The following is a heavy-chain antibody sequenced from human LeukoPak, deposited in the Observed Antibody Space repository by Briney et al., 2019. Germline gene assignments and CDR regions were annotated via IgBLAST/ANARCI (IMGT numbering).Heavy chain of an antibody. Sequence: TSETLSLTCAVYGGSFSGYYWSWIRQPPGKGLEWIGEINHSGSTNYNPSLKSRVTISVDTSKNQFSLKLSSVTAADTAVYYCARDDYDFWSGYEAWFDPWGQETLVTVSS. CDR3: ARDDYDFWSGYEAWFDP. CDR1: GGSFSGYY. CDR2: INHSGST. J-gene: IGHJ5*02. D-gene: IGHD3-3*01. V-gene: IGHV4-34*01.